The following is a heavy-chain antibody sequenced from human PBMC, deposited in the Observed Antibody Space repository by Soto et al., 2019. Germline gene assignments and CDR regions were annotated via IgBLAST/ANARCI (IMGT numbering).Heavy chain of an antibody. CDR3: ASPLRYDFWSGYVFDY. V-gene: IGHV5-51*01. J-gene: IGHJ4*02. D-gene: IGHD3-3*01. CDR2: IYPRDSDT. Sequence: GESLKISCKGSGYSFTSFWIGWVRQMPGKGLEWMGIIYPRDSDTRYSPSFQGQVTISADKSINTAYLQWSSLKASDTAMYYCASPLRYDFWSGYVFDYWGQGTLVTVSS. CDR1: GYSFTSFW.